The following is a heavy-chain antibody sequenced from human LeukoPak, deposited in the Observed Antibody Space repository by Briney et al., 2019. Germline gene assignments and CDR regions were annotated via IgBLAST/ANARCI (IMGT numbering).Heavy chain of an antibody. Sequence: SQTLSLTCALSGDSLSSNSAAWNWIRQSPWRGLEWLGRTYYKSSWYNDYAVSVKSRITINPDTSRNQFSLKMMSVTPDDTGVYYCAREGSFGYGSGWLDYWGQGIMVTVSS. J-gene: IGHJ4*02. CDR3: AREGSFGYGSGWLDY. CDR1: GDSLSSNSAA. D-gene: IGHD3-10*01. CDR2: TYYKSSWYN. V-gene: IGHV6-1*01.